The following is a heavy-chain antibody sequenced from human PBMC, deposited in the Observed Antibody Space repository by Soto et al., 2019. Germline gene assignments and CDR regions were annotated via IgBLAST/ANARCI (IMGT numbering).Heavy chain of an antibody. CDR2: INHSGST. Sequence: QVQLQQWGAGLLKPSETLSLTCAVYGGSFSGYQWSWIRQPPGKGLEWIGEINHSGSTNYNPSLESRVTISVDTSKNQFSLKRSSVTAADTAVYYCARVDDYWGQGTLVTVSS. J-gene: IGHJ4*02. CDR1: GGSFSGYQ. V-gene: IGHV4-34*01. CDR3: ARVDDY.